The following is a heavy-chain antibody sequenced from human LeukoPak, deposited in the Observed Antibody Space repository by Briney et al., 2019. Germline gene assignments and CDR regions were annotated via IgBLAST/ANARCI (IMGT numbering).Heavy chain of an antibody. J-gene: IGHJ4*02. CDR1: GGSFSGYY. V-gene: IGHV4-34*01. Sequence: SETLSLTCAVYGGSFSGYYWSWIRQLPGKGLEWIGEINHSGSTNYNPSLKSRVTISVDTSKNQFSLKLSSVTAADTAAYYCARGGVVVPAARGYFDYWGQGTLVTVSS. D-gene: IGHD2-2*01. CDR2: INHSGST. CDR3: ARGGVVVPAARGYFDY.